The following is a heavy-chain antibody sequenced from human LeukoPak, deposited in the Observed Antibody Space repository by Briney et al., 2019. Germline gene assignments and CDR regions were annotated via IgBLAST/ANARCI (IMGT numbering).Heavy chain of an antibody. CDR2: IYHSGST. CDR1: GYSISSGYY. J-gene: IGHJ1*01. V-gene: IGHV4-38-2*01. D-gene: IGHD2-2*01. CDR3: ERVYCSSTSCYGPSHYFQY. Sequence: PSETLSLTCAVSGYSISSGYYWGWIRQPPVKGVERFGSIYHSGSTYYNPSLKSRVTISVDTSKNQFSLKLSSVAAAETAVYYCERVYCSSTSCYGPSHYFQYWGQGTLVTVSS.